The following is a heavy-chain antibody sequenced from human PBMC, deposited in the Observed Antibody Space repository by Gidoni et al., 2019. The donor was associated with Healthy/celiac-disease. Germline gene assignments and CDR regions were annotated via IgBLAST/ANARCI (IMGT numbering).Heavy chain of an antibody. J-gene: IGHJ6*02. CDR3: ARLDFWSGYDGMDV. CDR1: GGSISSSSYY. CDR2: IYYSGST. Sequence: QLQLQESGPGLVKPSETLSLTCTVSGGSISSSSYYWGWIRQPPGKGLEWIGSIYYSGSTYYNPSLKSRVTISVDTSKNQFSLKLSSVTAADTAVYYCARLDFWSGYDGMDVWGQGTTVTVSS. V-gene: IGHV4-39*01. D-gene: IGHD3-3*01.